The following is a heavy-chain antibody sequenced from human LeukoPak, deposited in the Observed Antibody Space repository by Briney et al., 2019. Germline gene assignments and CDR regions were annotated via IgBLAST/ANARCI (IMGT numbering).Heavy chain of an antibody. Sequence: AGGSLRLSCAASGFTFSNYAMSWVRQAPGKGLEWVSAISDAGHSTYYADSVKGRFTISRDNSKNTLYLQMNSLRAEDTAVYYCARDGDYYDSSGYPDYWGQGTLVTVSS. D-gene: IGHD3-22*01. J-gene: IGHJ4*02. CDR1: GFTFSNYA. CDR2: ISDAGHST. V-gene: IGHV3-23*01. CDR3: ARDGDYYDSSGYPDY.